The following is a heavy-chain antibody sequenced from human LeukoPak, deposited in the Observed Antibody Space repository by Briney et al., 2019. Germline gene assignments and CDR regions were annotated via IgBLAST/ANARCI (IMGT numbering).Heavy chain of an antibody. J-gene: IGHJ5*02. V-gene: IGHV1-46*01. CDR1: GGTFSSYA. CDR3: ARHNSVGGIAWWFDP. CDR2: INPTGTTT. D-gene: IGHD1-26*01. Sequence: GASVKVSCKASGGTFSSYAISWVRQAPGQGLEWVGLINPTGTTTLYAQKFQGRITMTRDMSATTDYMELSSLTSEDTAVYYCARHNSVGGIAWWFDPWGQGTLVTVSS.